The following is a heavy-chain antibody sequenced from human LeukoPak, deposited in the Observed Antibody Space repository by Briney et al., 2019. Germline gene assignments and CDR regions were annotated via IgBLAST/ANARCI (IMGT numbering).Heavy chain of an antibody. CDR2: IWYDGSDK. Sequence: PGGSLRLSCAASGFTFSSYGMHWVRRAPGKGLEWVAVIWYDGSDKYYADSVEGRFTISRDNSKNTLYLQMDSLRGEDTAVYYCARDPAVTAYWYFDLWGRGTLVTVSS. CDR3: ARDPAVTAYWYFDL. CDR1: GFTFSSYG. D-gene: IGHD2-21*02. J-gene: IGHJ2*01. V-gene: IGHV3-33*01.